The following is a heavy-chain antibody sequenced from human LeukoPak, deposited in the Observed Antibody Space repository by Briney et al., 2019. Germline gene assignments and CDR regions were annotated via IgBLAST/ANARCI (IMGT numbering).Heavy chain of an antibody. V-gene: IGHV3-23*01. D-gene: IGHD3-22*01. CDR1: GFTFSSYA. CDR3: AKLAGGYYGSSGYYEDY. CDR2: ISGSGGST. J-gene: IGHJ4*02. Sequence: GGSLRLSCAASGFTFSSYAMSWVRQAPGKGLEWVSAISGSGGSTYYADSVKGRFTISRDNSKNTPYLQMNSLRAEDTAVYYCAKLAGGYYGSSGYYEDYWGQGTLVTVSS.